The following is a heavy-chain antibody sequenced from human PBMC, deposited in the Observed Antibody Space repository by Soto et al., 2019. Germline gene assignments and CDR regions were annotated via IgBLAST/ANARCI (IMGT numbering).Heavy chain of an antibody. CDR3: ASGLAARPGTVL. CDR1: GGTFSSHA. D-gene: IGHD6-6*01. V-gene: IGHV1-69*06. Sequence: QVQLVQSGAEVKKPGSSVKVSCKASGGTFSSHAISWVRQGPGQGLEWMGGIIPIFGTANYAQKFQGRVTITADKSTSTAYMELSSVRSEDTAVYYCASGLAARPGTVLWVQGALVTVSS. J-gene: IGHJ4*02. CDR2: IIPIFGTA.